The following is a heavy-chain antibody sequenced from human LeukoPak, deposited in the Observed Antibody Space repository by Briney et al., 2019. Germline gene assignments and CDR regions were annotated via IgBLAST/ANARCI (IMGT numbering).Heavy chain of an antibody. CDR3: ARLTTAGYLNH. D-gene: IGHD6-19*01. J-gene: IGHJ4*02. CDR2: IYYSGRT. Sequence: SETLSLTCTVSGDSISGYYWSWIRQPPGKGLEWIAYIYYSGRTNSNPSLKSRVTISLDTSENQFSLKLSSVTAADTAVYYCARLTTAGYLNHWGQGTLVTVSS. CDR1: GDSISGYY. V-gene: IGHV4-59*08.